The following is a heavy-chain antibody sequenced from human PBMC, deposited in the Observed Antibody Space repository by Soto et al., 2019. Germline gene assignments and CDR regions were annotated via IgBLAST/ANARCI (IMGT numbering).Heavy chain of an antibody. V-gene: IGHV4-39*01. Sequence: SETLSLTCTVSGGSISSSSYYWGWIRQPPGKGLEWIGSIYYSGSTYYNPSLKSRVTISVDTSKNQFSLKLSSVTAADTAVYYCARVMPSNGMDVWGQGTTVTVSS. J-gene: IGHJ6*02. D-gene: IGHD2-2*01. CDR2: IYYSGST. CDR1: GGSISSSSYY. CDR3: ARVMPSNGMDV.